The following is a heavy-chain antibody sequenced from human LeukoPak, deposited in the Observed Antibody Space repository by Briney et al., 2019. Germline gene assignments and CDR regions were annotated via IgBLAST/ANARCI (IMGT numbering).Heavy chain of an antibody. J-gene: IGHJ4*02. CDR1: GYTFTSYD. D-gene: IGHD6-19*01. CDR3: ARGVLSIAVAVD. CDR2: MNPNSGNT. V-gene: IGHV1-8*01. Sequence: ASVKVSCKASGYTFTSYDINWVRQATGQELEWMGWMNPNSGNTGYAQKFQGRVTMTRNTSISTAYMELSSLRSEDTAVYYCARGVLSIAVAVDWGQGTLVTVSS.